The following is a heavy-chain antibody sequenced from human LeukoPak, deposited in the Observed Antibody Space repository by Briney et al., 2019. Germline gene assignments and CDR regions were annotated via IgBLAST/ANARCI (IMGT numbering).Heavy chain of an antibody. D-gene: IGHD3-22*01. CDR3: ARDWYDSSGYYYLDY. J-gene: IGHJ4*02. V-gene: IGHV4-39*07. CDR2: IYYTGST. Sequence: SETLSLTCNVSGGSISRSSYYWGWIRQPPGKGLEWIGSIYYTGSTHYNPSLKSRVTISLHTSNNQFSLELTSVNAADTAVYYCARDWYDSSGYYYLDYWGQGTLVTVSS. CDR1: GGSISRSSYY.